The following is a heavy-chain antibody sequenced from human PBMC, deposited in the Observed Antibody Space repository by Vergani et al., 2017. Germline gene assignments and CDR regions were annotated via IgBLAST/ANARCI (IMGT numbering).Heavy chain of an antibody. J-gene: IGHJ6*02. CDR1: GFTFDDYA. CDR2: ISWNSGSI. CDR3: AKGYDGSGSPDYGMDV. V-gene: IGHV3-9*03. D-gene: IGHD3-10*01. Sequence: VQLEESGGGLVQPGRSLRLSCAASGFTFDDYAMHWVRQAPGKGLEWVSGISWNSGSIGYADSVKGRFTISRDNAKNSLYLQMNSLRAEDMALYYCAKGYDGSGSPDYGMDVWGQGTTVTVSS.